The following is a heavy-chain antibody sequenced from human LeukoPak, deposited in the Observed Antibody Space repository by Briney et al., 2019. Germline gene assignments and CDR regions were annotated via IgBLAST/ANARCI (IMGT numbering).Heavy chain of an antibody. J-gene: IGHJ4*02. V-gene: IGHV3-30*02. Sequence: GSLRLSCAASGFTFSSYGTHWVRQAPGKGLEWVAFIRYDGSNKYYADSVKGRVTISRDNSKNTLYLLLNSLRTEDTAVYYCAKERDPWGSIASCYLDYWGQGTQVTVSS. CDR2: IRYDGSNK. D-gene: IGHD2-2*01. CDR1: GFTFSSYG. CDR3: AKERDPWGSIASCYLDY.